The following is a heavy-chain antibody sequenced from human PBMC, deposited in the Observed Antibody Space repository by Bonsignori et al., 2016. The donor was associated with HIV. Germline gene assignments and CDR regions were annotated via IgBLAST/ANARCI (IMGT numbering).Heavy chain of an antibody. CDR3: ASSRGADFYSYCGGDCYFDY. CDR1: GDSVSSNSAA. CDR2: TSYRSKWYN. J-gene: IGHJ4*02. V-gene: IGHV6-1*01. D-gene: IGHD2-21*01. Sequence: SQTLSLTCAISGDSVSSNSAAWNWIRQSPSRGLEWLGRTSYRSKWYNDYADSVKSRITINADTSKNQFSLQLNSVTPEDTAVYYCASSRGADFYSYCGGDCYFDYWGQGTLVTVSS.